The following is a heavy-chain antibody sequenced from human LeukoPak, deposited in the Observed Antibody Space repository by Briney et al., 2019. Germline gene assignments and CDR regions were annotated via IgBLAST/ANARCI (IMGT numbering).Heavy chain of an antibody. D-gene: IGHD2-21*01. CDR1: GFTFSSYG. CDR2: IRYDGSNK. Sequence: GGSLRLSCAASGFTFSSYGMHWVRQAPGKGLEWVAFIRYDGSNKYYADSVKGRFTISRDNSKNTLYLQMNSLRAEDAAVYYCARAPVTSCRGAYCYPFDYWGQGTLVTVSS. CDR3: ARAPVTSCRGAYCYPFDY. V-gene: IGHV3-30*02. J-gene: IGHJ4*02.